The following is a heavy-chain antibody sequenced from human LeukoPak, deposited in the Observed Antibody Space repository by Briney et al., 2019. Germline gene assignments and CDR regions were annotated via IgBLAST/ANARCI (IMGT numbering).Heavy chain of an antibody. V-gene: IGHV3-11*04. D-gene: IGHD3-16*01. CDR3: ATYTHWVAGDV. CDR2: ISRTGDTE. CDR1: GFTFSDHY. J-gene: IGHJ6*02. Sequence: GGSLRLSCAASGFTFSDHYMTWIRQAPGKGLEWISYISRTGDTEYYADSVKGRFTISRDNAKNSLYLQMSSLRAEDTAVYYCATYTHWVAGDVWGQGTTVTVSS.